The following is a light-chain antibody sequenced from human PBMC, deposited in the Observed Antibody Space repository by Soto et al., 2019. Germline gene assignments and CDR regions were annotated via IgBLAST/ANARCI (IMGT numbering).Light chain of an antibody. V-gene: IGKV3-15*01. CDR1: QSVSSN. CDR3: QQYNNWPLT. CDR2: GAS. J-gene: IGKJ3*01. Sequence: EVVMTQSPATLSVSPGERATLSCRASQSVSSNLAWYRQRPGQAPRLLIYGASTRATGIPDTFSGSGSGTDFTLTISSLQSEDFAVYYCQQYNNWPLTFGPGTKLDIK.